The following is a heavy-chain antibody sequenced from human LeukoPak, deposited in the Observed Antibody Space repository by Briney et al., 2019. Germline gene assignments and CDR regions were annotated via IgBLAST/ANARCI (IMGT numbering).Heavy chain of an antibody. Sequence: PSETLSLTCTVSGGSISSYYWSWIRQPPGKGLEWIGYIYHSGSTNYNPSLKSRVTISVDTSKNQFSLKLSSVTAADTAVYYCARGVTIFGVASGPFDYWGQGTLVTVSS. D-gene: IGHD3-3*01. J-gene: IGHJ4*02. CDR3: ARGVTIFGVASGPFDY. CDR1: GGSISSYY. V-gene: IGHV4-59*01. CDR2: IYHSGST.